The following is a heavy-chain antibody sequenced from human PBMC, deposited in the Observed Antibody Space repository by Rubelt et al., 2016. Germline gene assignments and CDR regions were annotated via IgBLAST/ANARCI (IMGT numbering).Heavy chain of an antibody. J-gene: IGHJ4*02. Sequence: QVQLQQWGAGLLKPSETLSLTYAVYGGSFSGYYWSWIRQPPGKGLEWIGAINHSGSTNYNPSLKSRVTISVETYTNQFSLKLSSVTAADTAVYYCARAHNYDFWSGYRMWGQGTLVTVSS. CDR2: INHSGST. V-gene: IGHV4-34*01. CDR1: GGSFSGYY. D-gene: IGHD3-3*01. CDR3: ARAHNYDFWSGYRM.